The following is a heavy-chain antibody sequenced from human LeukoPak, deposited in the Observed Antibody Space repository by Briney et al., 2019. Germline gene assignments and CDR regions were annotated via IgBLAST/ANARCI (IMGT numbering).Heavy chain of an antibody. V-gene: IGHV4-61*02. J-gene: IGHJ3*02. CDR3: ARDRYVTARDAFDI. D-gene: IGHD1-1*01. CDR1: GGSISSGSYY. CDR2: IYTSGST. Sequence: SQTLSLTCTVSGGSISSGSYYWNWIRQPAGTGLEWIGRIYTSGSTNYNPSLKSRVTISVDASKNQFSLKLSSVTTADTAVYYCARDRYVTARDAFDIWGQGTMVTVSS.